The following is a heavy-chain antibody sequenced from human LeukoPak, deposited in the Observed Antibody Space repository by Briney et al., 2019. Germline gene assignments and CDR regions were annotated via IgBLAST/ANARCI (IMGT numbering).Heavy chain of an antibody. Sequence: SGPTLVKPTQTLTLTCTFSGLSLSTSGVGVGWIRQPPGKALEWLALIYWDDDKRYSPSLKSRLTITKDTSKNQVVLTMTNMDPVDTATYYCAHRPGRITIFGVVTSDAFDIWGQGTMVTVSS. CDR2: IYWDDDK. J-gene: IGHJ3*02. D-gene: IGHD3-3*01. CDR3: AHRPGRITIFGVVTSDAFDI. CDR1: GLSLSTSGVG. V-gene: IGHV2-5*02.